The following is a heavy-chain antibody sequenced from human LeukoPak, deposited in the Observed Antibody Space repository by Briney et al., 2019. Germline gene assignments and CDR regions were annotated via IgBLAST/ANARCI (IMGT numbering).Heavy chain of an antibody. V-gene: IGHV3-48*01. J-gene: IGHJ4*02. CDR2: ISSGRGTI. D-gene: IGHD6-19*01. Sequence: GGSLRLSCVASGFTFSTYSMNWVRQAPGKGLEWISYISSGRGTIHYADSVKGRFTISRDNAKNSLYLQMNSLRAEDTAVYYCARDPAGAGIYYDYWGQGTLVTVSS. CDR3: ARDPAGAGIYYDY. CDR1: GFTFSTYS.